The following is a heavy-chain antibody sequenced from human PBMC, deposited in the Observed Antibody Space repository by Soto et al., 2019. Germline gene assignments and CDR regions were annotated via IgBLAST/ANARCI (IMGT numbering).Heavy chain of an antibody. CDR1: GFTFSSYA. CDR3: AKAHFYYGMDV. Sequence: GGSLRLSCAASGFTFSSYAMSWVRQAPGKGLEWVSATSGSGDSTYYADSVKGRFTISRDNSNNTLYLQMNSLRAEDTAVYYCAKAHFYYGMDVWGQVTTVTVSS. J-gene: IGHJ6*02. CDR2: TSGSGDST. V-gene: IGHV3-23*01.